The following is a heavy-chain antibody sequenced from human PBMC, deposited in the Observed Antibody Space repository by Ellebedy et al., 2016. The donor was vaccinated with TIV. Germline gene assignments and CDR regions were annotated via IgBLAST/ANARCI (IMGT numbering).Heavy chain of an antibody. V-gene: IGHV3-15*01. D-gene: IGHD3-22*01. J-gene: IGHJ4*02. CDR1: GFTFSNAW. CDR3: TTGIIPFRYRSGGWTPGY. CDR2: INRKTDGGTA. Sequence: GESLKISCAASGFTFSNAWMTWVRHAPGKWPEWRGRINRKTDGGTADYAAPVKGRFTISRDDSKNTLYLQMNSLKTEDTAIYYCTTGIIPFRYRSGGWTPGYWGQGTLVTVSS.